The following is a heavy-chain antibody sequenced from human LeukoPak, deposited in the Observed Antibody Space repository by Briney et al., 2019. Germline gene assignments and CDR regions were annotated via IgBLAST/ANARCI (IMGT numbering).Heavy chain of an antibody. CDR3: AALSTVINDAFDI. V-gene: IGHV1-58*02. CDR1: GFTFTSSA. D-gene: IGHD4-17*01. J-gene: IGHJ3*02. Sequence: ASVKVSCKASGFTFTSSAMQWVRQARGQRLEWIGWIVVGSGNTNYAQKFQERVTITRDMSTSTAYMELCSLRSEDTAVYYCAALSTVINDAFDIWGQGTMVTVSS. CDR2: IVVGSGNT.